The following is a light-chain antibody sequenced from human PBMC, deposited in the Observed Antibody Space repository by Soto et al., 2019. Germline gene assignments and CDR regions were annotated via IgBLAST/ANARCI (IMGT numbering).Light chain of an antibody. J-gene: IGKJ1*01. CDR1: QTVSSN. V-gene: IGKV3-15*01. CDR2: GTS. Sequence: IVCTQSPGTLSLSPGGRGTLSCRASQTVSSNLAWYQQKPRQSPRLLIYGTSTRATGVPARFSGSGSGTEFTLSISSLQSEDFAVYYCHQYNFWPSFGQGTKVDIK. CDR3: HQYNFWPS.